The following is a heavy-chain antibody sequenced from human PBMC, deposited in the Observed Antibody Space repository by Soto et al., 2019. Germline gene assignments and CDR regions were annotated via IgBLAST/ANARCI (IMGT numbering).Heavy chain of an antibody. J-gene: IGHJ4*02. Sequence: QVQLQESGPGLVRPSETLSLTCTVSGGSISSYYWSWIRQPPGKGLEWIGYIYYSGSANYNPSLKSRGTISVDTSKNPFSLKLSSATAADTAVYYCARNYGGNVDYWGQGTLVTVSS. V-gene: IGHV4-59*08. CDR1: GGSISSYY. D-gene: IGHD4-17*01. CDR3: ARNYGGNVDY. CDR2: IYYSGSA.